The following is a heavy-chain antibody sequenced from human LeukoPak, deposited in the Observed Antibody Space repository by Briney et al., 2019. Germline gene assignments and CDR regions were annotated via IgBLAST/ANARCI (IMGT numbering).Heavy chain of an antibody. CDR1: GGSISSYY. V-gene: IGHV4-59*12. CDR2: IYYSGST. Sequence: PSETLSLTCTVSGGSISSYYWSWIRQPPGKGLEWIGYIYYSGSTYYNPSLKSRVTISVDTSKNQFSLKLSSVTAADTAVYYCARVKRGGIQLWLPDYWGQGTLVTVSS. CDR3: ARVKRGGIQLWLPDY. D-gene: IGHD5-18*01. J-gene: IGHJ4*02.